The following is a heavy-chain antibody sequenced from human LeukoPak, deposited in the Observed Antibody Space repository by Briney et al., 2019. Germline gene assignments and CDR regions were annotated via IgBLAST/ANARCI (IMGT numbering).Heavy chain of an antibody. V-gene: IGHV3-74*01. J-gene: IGHJ4*02. CDR2: INSHGSST. D-gene: IGHD3-22*01. Sequence: GGSLRLSSAASGFTFSSYWMHWVRQAPGKGLVWVSRINSHGSSTSYADSVKGRFTISRDNAKNTLYLQMNSLRAEDTAVYYCARAPYYYDSSGYYEDYWGQGTLVTVSS. CDR1: GFTFSSYW. CDR3: ARAPYYYDSSGYYEDY.